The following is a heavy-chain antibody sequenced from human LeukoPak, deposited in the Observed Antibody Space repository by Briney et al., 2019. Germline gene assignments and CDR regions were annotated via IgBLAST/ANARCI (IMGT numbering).Heavy chain of an antibody. V-gene: IGHV3-23*01. CDR3: AKDPYFDSSGYYYKGFFDN. D-gene: IGHD3-22*01. CDR2: ISGSGGST. Sequence: GGSLRLSCAASGLTFSAYAMSWVRQAPGKGLEWVSTISGSGGSTYFAASLKGRFTVSRDNSKKTVYLQMNSLRAEDTAVYYCAKDPYFDSSGYYYKGFFDNWGQGTLVTVPS. CDR1: GLTFSAYA. J-gene: IGHJ4*02.